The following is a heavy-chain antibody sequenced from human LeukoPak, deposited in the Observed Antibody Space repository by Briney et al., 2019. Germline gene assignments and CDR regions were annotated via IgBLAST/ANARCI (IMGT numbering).Heavy chain of an antibody. CDR3: ARELVSLGTGYFDL. V-gene: IGHV3-23*01. CDR1: GFTFGTYG. Sequence: GGSLGLSCEASGFTFGTYGMTWVRQAPGKGLEWVSGITGSSTWTYYADSVRGRFTISRDNSKNTLHLQMSNLTADDTAIYYCARELVSLGTGYFDLWGRGTLVTVSS. CDR2: ITGSSTWT. J-gene: IGHJ2*01. D-gene: IGHD7-27*01.